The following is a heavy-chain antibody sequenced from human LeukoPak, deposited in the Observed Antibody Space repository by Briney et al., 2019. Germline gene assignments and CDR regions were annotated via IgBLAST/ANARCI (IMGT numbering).Heavy chain of an antibody. D-gene: IGHD5-12*01. CDR2: ISAYNGNT. Sequence: VASVKVSCKASGYTFTSYGISWVRQAPGQGLEWMGWISAYNGNTNYAQKLQGRVTMTTDTSTSTAYMELRSLRSDDTAVYYCARAPRDSGYDWNGAFDIWGQGTMVTVSS. V-gene: IGHV1-18*01. J-gene: IGHJ3*02. CDR3: ARAPRDSGYDWNGAFDI. CDR1: GYTFTSYG.